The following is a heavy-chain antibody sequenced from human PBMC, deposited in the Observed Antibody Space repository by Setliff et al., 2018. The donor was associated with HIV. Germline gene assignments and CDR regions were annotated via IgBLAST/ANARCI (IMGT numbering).Heavy chain of an antibody. CDR1: GFTFRSYE. CDR2: ISSSGNTI. Sequence: GGSLRLSCAASGFTFRSYEMNWVRQAPGKGLEWLSYISSSGNTIYYTDSLKGRFTISRDNARSSLYLEMNSLRAEDTAVYYCARDRGKSGGVLPGWFDSWGHGTQVTVSS. V-gene: IGHV3-48*03. CDR3: ARDRGKSGGVLPGWFDS. J-gene: IGHJ5*01. D-gene: IGHD2-15*01.